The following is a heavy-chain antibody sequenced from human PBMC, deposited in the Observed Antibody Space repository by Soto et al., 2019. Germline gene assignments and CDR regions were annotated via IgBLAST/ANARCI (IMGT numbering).Heavy chain of an antibody. J-gene: IGHJ4*02. CDR2: INGDGTKT. V-gene: IGHV3-11*01. CDR1: GFTFSDYY. Sequence: GGSLRLSCTASGFTFSDYYMTWIRQAPGKGLEWISFINGDGTKTYYADSVKGRFTISRDNAKNSLYLQINSLRAEDTAVYYCLRPYFFDYWGQGTPVTVSS. CDR3: LRPYFFDY.